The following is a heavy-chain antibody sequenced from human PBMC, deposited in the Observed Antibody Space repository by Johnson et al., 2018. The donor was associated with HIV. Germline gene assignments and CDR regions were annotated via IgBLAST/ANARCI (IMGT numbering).Heavy chain of an antibody. J-gene: IGHJ3*02. CDR1: GFTFSNYA. CDR3: TTDQGYYGDAFDI. D-gene: IGHD3-10*01. Sequence: VQLVESGGGLVQPGGSLRLSCAASGFTFSNYAMSWVRQAPGKGLEWVGRIKSKTDGGTTDYAAPVKGRFTISRDDSKNTLYLQMNSLKTEDTAVYYCTTDQGYYGDAFDIWGQGTMVTVSS. CDR2: IKSKTDGGTT. V-gene: IGHV3-15*01.